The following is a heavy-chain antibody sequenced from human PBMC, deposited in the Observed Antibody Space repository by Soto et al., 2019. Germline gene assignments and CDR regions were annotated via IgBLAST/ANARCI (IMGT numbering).Heavy chain of an antibody. V-gene: IGHV2-5*02. Sequence: VSGPTLVNPTETLTLTCTFSGFSLRTSGVGVGWIRQPPGKALEWLALIYWDDDKRYSPSLRSRLTITKDTSKNQVVLTMTNMDPVDTATYYCAHRLTLNSDWNYGRFDYWGQGTLVTVSS. CDR3: AHRLTLNSDWNYGRFDY. CDR1: GFSLRTSGVG. J-gene: IGHJ4*02. D-gene: IGHD1-7*01. CDR2: IYWDDDK.